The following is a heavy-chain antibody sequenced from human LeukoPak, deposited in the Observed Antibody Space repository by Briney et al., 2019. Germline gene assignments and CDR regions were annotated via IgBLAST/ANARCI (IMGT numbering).Heavy chain of an antibody. Sequence: GGSLRHSCAASGFTFSSYAMHWVRQAPGKGLEWVAVISYDGSNKYYADSVKGRLTTSRDNPKNPLYLQMNSLRAEDTAVYYCAKDMYSSSWNTPTNPPYDYYGLDVWGQGTTVPVSS. CDR2: ISYDGSNK. D-gene: IGHD6-13*01. J-gene: IGHJ6*02. CDR1: GFTFSSYA. CDR3: AKDMYSSSWNTPTNPPYDYYGLDV. V-gene: IGHV3-30-3*01.